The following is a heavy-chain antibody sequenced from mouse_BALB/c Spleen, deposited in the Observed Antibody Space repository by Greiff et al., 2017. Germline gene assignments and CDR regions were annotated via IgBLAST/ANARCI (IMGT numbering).Heavy chain of an antibody. CDR1: GYSFTGYF. Sequence: VQLKQSGPELVKPGASVKISCKASGYSFTGYFMNWVMQSHGKSLEWIGRINPYNGDTFYNQKFKGKATLTVDKSSSTAHMELRSLASEDSAVYYCARSRGNYPIAYWGQGTLVTVSA. CDR2: INPYNGDT. D-gene: IGHD2-1*01. V-gene: IGHV1-20*02. J-gene: IGHJ3*01. CDR3: ARSRGNYPIAY.